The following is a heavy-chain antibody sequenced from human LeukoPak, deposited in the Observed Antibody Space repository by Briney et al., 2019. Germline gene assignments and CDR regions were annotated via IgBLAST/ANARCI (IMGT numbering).Heavy chain of an antibody. D-gene: IGHD2-2*01. CDR1: GFTFFTYA. Sequence: GGSLRLSCAASGFTFFTYAMSWVRQAPGKGLEWVSGISGSSSSTSYADSVKGRFTISRDNAKNTLYLQVNSLRAEDTAIYYCVRPDIVTVPLGCWGQGTLVTVSS. CDR2: ISGSSSST. J-gene: IGHJ4*02. CDR3: VRPDIVTVPLGC. V-gene: IGHV3-23*01.